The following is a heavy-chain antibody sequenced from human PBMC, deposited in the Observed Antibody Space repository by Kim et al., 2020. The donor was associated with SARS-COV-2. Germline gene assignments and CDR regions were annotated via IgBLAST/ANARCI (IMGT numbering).Heavy chain of an antibody. CDR2: ISYDGIYK. J-gene: IGHJ4*02. CDR1: GFTFSSYA. Sequence: GGSLRLSCAASGFTFSSYAMHWVRQAPGKGLEWVAVISYDGIYKYYADSVKGRFTISRDNSKNTLYLQMNSLRAEDTAVYYCARGRGDDSSGYYRDWGQGTLVTVSS. V-gene: IGHV3-30*04. CDR3: ARGRGDDSSGYYRD. D-gene: IGHD3-22*01.